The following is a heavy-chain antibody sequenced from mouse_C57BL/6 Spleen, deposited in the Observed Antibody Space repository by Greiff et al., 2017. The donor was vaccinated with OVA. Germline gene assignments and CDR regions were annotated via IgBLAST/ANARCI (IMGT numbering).Heavy chain of an antibody. V-gene: IGHV1-52*01. CDR1: GYTFTSYW. J-gene: IGHJ2*01. CDR2: IDPSDSET. D-gene: IGHD1-1*01. CDR3: AFTVVANFDY. Sequence: QVQLKQPGAELVRPGSSVKLSCKASGYTFTSYWMHWVKQRPIQGLEWIGNIDPSDSETHYNQKFKDKATLTVDKSSSTAYMQLSSLTSEDSAVYYCAFTVVANFDYWGQGTTLTVSS.